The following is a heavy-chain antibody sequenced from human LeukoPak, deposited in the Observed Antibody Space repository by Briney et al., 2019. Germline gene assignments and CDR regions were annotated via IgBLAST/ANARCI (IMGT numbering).Heavy chain of an antibody. Sequence: GGSLRLSCAASGFTFSSYGMHWVRQAPGKGLEWVAVIWYDGSNKYYADSVKGRFTISRDNAKNTLYLQMNSLRAEDTAVYYCARDDYGDYYFDYWGQGTLVTVSS. J-gene: IGHJ4*02. CDR3: ARDDYGDYYFDY. V-gene: IGHV3-33*01. CDR1: GFTFSSYG. D-gene: IGHD4-17*01. CDR2: IWYDGSNK.